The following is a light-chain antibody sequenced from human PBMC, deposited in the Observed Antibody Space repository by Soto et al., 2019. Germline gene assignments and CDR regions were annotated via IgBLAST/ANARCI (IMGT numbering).Light chain of an antibody. CDR3: QHHNSYPLT. Sequence: IQLTQSPSSLSASVGGRVTITCRASQAITSYLAWYQQKPGTAPKLLIYAASTLQSGVPSRFSGSGSGTDFTLTISSLQPEDFATYYCQHHNSYPLTFGPGTKVDIK. CDR1: QAITSY. V-gene: IGKV1-9*01. J-gene: IGKJ3*01. CDR2: AAS.